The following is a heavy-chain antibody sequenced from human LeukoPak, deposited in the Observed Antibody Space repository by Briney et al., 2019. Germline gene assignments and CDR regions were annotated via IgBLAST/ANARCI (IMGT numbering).Heavy chain of an antibody. CDR2: IIPIFGAA. CDR3: ARDGSTLRFLEWFY. Sequence: ASVKVSCKASGGTFSSYGISWVRQAPGQGLEWMGGIIPIFGAANYAQKFQGRVTITTDESTRTAYMELSSLRSDDTAVHYCARDGSTLRFLEWFYWGQGTLVTVSS. D-gene: IGHD3-3*01. CDR1: GGTFSSYG. J-gene: IGHJ4*02. V-gene: IGHV1-69*05.